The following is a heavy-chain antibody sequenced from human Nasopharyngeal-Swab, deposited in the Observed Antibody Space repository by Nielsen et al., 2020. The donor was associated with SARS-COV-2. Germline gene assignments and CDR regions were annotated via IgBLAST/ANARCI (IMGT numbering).Heavy chain of an antibody. V-gene: IGHV4-34*01. Sequence: SETLSLTCAVYGGSFSGYYWSWIRQPPGKGLEWIGEINHSGSTNYNPSLKSRVTISVDTSKNQFSLKLSSVTAADTAVYYCARGQPSGIGSGYLDWPVEGQIDYWGQGTLVTVSS. CDR2: INHSGST. CDR1: GGSFSGYY. J-gene: IGHJ4*02. CDR3: ARGQPSGIGSGYLDWPVEGQIDY. D-gene: IGHD3-22*01.